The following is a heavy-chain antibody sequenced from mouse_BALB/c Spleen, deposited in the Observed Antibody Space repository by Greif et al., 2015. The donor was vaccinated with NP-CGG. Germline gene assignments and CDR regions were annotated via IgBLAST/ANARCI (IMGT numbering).Heavy chain of an antibody. CDR3: ARNDVFAY. CDR1: GFNIKDTY. D-gene: IGHD2-12*01. J-gene: IGHJ3*01. Sequence: EVKLMESGAELVKPGASVKLSCTASGFNIKDTYMHWVKQRPEQGLEWIGRIDPANGNTKYDPKFQGKATITADTSSNTAYLQLSSLTSEDTAVYYCARNDVFAYWGQGTLVTVSA. V-gene: IGHV14-3*02. CDR2: IDPANGNT.